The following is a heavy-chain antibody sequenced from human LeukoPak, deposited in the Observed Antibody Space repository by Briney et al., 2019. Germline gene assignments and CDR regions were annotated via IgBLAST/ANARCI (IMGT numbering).Heavy chain of an antibody. V-gene: IGHV3-23*01. CDR1: GITFSNSA. CDR2: IRGRGGNT. D-gene: IGHD2-15*01. CDR3: AKVTKSYCSGGSCNLDY. Sequence: GGSLRLSCAASGITFSNSAMSWVRQAPGKGLEWVSAIRGRGGNTYYADSVKGRFTISRDNSKNTLYLQMNSLRAEDTAVYYCAKVTKSYCSGGSCNLDYWGQGTLVTVSS. J-gene: IGHJ4*02.